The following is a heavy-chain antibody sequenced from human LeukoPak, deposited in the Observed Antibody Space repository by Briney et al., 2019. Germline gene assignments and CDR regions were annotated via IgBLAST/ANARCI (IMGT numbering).Heavy chain of an antibody. Sequence: GGSLRLSCAASGFSFSSYGMHWVRQAPGKGLEWVALIWYDGSNKYYADSVKGRFTISRDNSKNTLYLQMNSLRAEDTAVYYCARDPTYYDILTGYYPSYYYYGMDVWGQGTTVTVSS. CDR2: IWYDGSNK. D-gene: IGHD3-9*01. CDR1: GFSFSSYG. J-gene: IGHJ6*02. V-gene: IGHV3-33*01. CDR3: ARDPTYYDILTGYYPSYYYYGMDV.